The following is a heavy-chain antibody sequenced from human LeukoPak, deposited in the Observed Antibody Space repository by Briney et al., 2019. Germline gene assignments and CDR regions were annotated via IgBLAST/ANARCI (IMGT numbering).Heavy chain of an antibody. Sequence: GGSLRLSCAASGFTFSSYWMHWVRQAPGKGLVWVSRINSDGSSTSYADSVKGRFTISRDNAKNTLYLQMNSLRAEDTAVYYCARGAAAAGQKYWGQGTLVTVSS. D-gene: IGHD6-13*01. J-gene: IGHJ4*02. CDR3: ARGAAAAGQKY. CDR1: GFTFSSYW. V-gene: IGHV3-74*01. CDR2: INSDGSST.